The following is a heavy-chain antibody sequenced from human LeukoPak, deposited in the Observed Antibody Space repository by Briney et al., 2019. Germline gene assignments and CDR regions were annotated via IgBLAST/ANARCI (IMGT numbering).Heavy chain of an antibody. CDR1: GFTFSSYW. V-gene: IGHV3-7*01. J-gene: IGHJ4*02. D-gene: IGHD6-13*01. Sequence: GGSLRLSCAASGFTFSSYWMSWVRQAPGKGLEWVANIKQDGREKYYVDSVKGRFTISRDNAKNSLYLQMNSLRAEDTAVYYCARARGQHPTSRLFSYWGQGTLVTVSS. CDR2: IKQDGREK. CDR3: ARARGQHPTSRLFSY.